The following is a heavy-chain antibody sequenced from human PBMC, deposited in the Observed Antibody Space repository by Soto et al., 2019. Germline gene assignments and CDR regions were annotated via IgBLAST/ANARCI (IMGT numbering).Heavy chain of an antibody. CDR3: VRGMYYFDY. D-gene: IGHD2-8*01. CDR2: INPNSGGT. Sequence: GASVKVSCKASGYTFTGYYMHWVRQAPGQGLEWMGWINPNSGGTNYADSVKGRFTTSRDNAKNTLYLQMNSLRAEDTAVYYCVRGMYYFDYWGQGALVTVSS. V-gene: IGHV1-2*02. J-gene: IGHJ4*02. CDR1: GYTFTGYY.